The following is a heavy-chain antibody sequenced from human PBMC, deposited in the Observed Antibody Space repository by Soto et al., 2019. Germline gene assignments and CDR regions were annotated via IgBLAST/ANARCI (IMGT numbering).Heavy chain of an antibody. J-gene: IGHJ4*02. CDR2: IRDGAKNT. V-gene: IGHV3-23*01. D-gene: IGHD3-16*01. CDR3: ARKGDGLDF. CDR1: GFTFSGFA. Sequence: GGSLRLSCTASGFTFSGFAMNWVRQAPGKGLEWVSGIRDGAKNTYYADSVKGRFTISRDNSENILYLQMNNLGAEDTAIYYCARKGDGLDFWGQGTLVTVSS.